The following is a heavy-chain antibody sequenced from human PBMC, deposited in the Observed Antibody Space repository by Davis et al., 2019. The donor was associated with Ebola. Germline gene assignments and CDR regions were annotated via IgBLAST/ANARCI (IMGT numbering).Heavy chain of an antibody. CDR3: ARVNSSGLDY. D-gene: IGHD3-22*01. CDR1: GYTFKNYA. J-gene: IGHJ4*02. CDR2: ISVYNGNT. V-gene: IGHV1-18*01. Sequence: ASVKVSCKASGYTFKNYAITWVRQAPGQGLEWMGWISVYNGNTNYAQKLQGRVTMTTDTSTGTAYMELRGLRSDDTAVYYCARVNSSGLDYWGQGTLVTVSS.